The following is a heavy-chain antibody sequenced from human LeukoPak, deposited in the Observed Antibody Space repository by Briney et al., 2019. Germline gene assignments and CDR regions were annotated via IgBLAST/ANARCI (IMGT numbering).Heavy chain of an antibody. CDR3: ARRRGSLYSLDS. D-gene: IGHD2-15*01. CDR2: IQPGDSST. CDR1: GYTLTNYW. Sequence: GESLKISCKASGYTLTNYWIGWVRQMPGKGLEWMGIIQPGDSSTGYSPSFQGQVTISADKSISTAYLQWSSLKASDTAMYYCARRRGSLYSLDSWGQGTLVAVSS. J-gene: IGHJ4*02. V-gene: IGHV5-51*01.